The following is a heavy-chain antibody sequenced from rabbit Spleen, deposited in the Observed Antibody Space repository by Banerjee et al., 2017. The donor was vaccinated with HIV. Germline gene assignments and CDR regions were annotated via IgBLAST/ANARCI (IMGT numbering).Heavy chain of an antibody. CDR2: INAVTGKA. D-gene: IGHD1-1*01. CDR3: VRGASTSGYYNL. CDR1: GFSFSNKAV. V-gene: IGHV1S45*01. J-gene: IGHJ4*01. Sequence: QEQLVESGGGLVKPEGSLKLSCTASGFSFSNKAVMCWVRQAPGKGLEWIACINAVTGKAVYASWAKGRFTISSHNAQNTLYLQLSSLTAADTATYFCVRGASTSGYYNLWGQGTLVTVS.